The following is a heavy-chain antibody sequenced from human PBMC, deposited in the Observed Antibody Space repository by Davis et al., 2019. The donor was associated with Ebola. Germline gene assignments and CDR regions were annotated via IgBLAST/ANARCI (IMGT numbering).Heavy chain of an antibody. D-gene: IGHD3-22*01. CDR3: ARDYYDSSGYLYYFDS. J-gene: IGHJ4*02. CDR1: GGSISSGGYY. CDR2: IYYSGST. Sequence: MPSETLSLTCTVSGGSISSGGYYWSWIRQHPGKGLEWIGYIYYSGSTYYNPSLKSRVTISVDTSKNQFSLKLSSVTAADTAVYYCARDYYDSSGYLYYFDSWGQGTLVTVSS. V-gene: IGHV4-31*03.